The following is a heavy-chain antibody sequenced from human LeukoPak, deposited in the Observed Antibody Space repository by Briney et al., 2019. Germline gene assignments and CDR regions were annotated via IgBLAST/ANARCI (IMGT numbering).Heavy chain of an antibody. Sequence: GASVKVSCKASGGTFSSYAISWVRQAPGQGLEWMGWMNPNSGNTGYAQKFQGRVTMTRNTSISTAYMELSSLRSEDTAVYYCARGLSLYFDWSQHKYYFDYWGQGTLVTVSS. V-gene: IGHV1-8*02. CDR2: MNPNSGNT. J-gene: IGHJ4*02. D-gene: IGHD3-9*01. CDR1: GGTFSSYA. CDR3: ARGLSLYFDWSQHKYYFDY.